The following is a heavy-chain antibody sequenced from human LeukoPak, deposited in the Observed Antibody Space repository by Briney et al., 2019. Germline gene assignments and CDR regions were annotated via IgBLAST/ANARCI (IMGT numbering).Heavy chain of an antibody. CDR2: IYYSGST. CDR3: ASPTPTKPWLDRGAFDI. D-gene: IGHD6-19*01. Sequence: PSETLSLTCTVSGGSISSGDYYWSWIRQPPGKGLEWIGYIYYSGSTYYNPSLKSRVTISVDTSKNQFSLKLSSVTAADTAVYYCASPTPTKPWLDRGAFDIWGQGTMVTVSS. J-gene: IGHJ3*02. V-gene: IGHV4-30-4*01. CDR1: GGSISSGDYY.